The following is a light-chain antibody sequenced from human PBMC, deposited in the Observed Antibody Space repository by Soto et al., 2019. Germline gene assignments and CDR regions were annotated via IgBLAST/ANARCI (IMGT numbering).Light chain of an antibody. CDR2: DVS. J-gene: IGLJ1*01. CDR3: NSYTSSSTYV. Sequence: QSVLTQPASLSGSPGQSIPISFPGTTSYVGRYNYVSWYQQHPGKAPKLIIYDVSNRPSGVSNRFSGSKSGNTASLTISGLQAEDEADYYCNSYTSSSTYVVGTGTKVTVL. V-gene: IGLV2-14*01. CDR1: TSYVGRYNY.